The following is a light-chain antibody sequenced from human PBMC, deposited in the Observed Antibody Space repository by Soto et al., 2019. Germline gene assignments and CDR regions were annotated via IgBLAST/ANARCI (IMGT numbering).Light chain of an antibody. CDR2: DVS. CDR3: SSYTSSSTLEV. CDR1: SSDVGGYNY. Sequence: QSALTQPASVSGSPGQSITISCTGNSSDVGGYNYVSWYQQHPGKAPKLMLYDVSNRPSGVSNRFSGSKSGNTASLTISGLQAEDEADYYCSSYTSSSTLEVFGGGTKLTVL. V-gene: IGLV2-14*01. J-gene: IGLJ2*01.